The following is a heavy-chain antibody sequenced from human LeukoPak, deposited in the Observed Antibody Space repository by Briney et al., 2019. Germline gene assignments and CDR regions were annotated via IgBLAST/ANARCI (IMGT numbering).Heavy chain of an antibody. D-gene: IGHD7-27*01. CDR3: ARAFNWGADYYYYMDV. Sequence: ASVTVSCKASGGTFSSYAISWVRQAPGQGLEWMGGIIPIFGTANYAQKFQGRVTITTDESTSTAYMELSSLRSEDTAVYYCARAFNWGADYYYYMDVWGKGTTVTVSS. J-gene: IGHJ6*03. CDR1: GGTFSSYA. CDR2: IIPIFGTA. V-gene: IGHV1-69*05.